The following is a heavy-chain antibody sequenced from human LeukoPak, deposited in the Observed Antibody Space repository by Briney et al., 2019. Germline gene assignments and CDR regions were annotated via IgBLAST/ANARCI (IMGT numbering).Heavy chain of an antibody. D-gene: IGHD1-14*01. Sequence: GGSLRLSCSASGFTFTDYGMSWVRQAPGKGLEWVSGLSGSGDGQFYADSVEGRFTISRDIFNNIWYLQMNSLRAEDTAVYYCAKGCQCPSGLSSWFDPRGQGTLVAVSS. CDR3: AKGCQCPSGLSSWFDP. CDR1: GFTFTDYG. J-gene: IGHJ5*02. V-gene: IGHV3-23*01. CDR2: LSGSGDGQ.